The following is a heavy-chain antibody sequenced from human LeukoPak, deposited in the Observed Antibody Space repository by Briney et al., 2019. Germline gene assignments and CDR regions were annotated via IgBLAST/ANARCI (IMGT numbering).Heavy chain of an antibody. V-gene: IGHV1-24*01. Sequence: ASVKVSCKVSGYTLTELSMHWVRQAPGKGLEWMGGFDPEDGETIYAQKFQGRVTMTEDTSTDTAYMELSSLRSEDTAVYYCATKGSNGWYPAPRGAFDIWGQGTMVTVSS. D-gene: IGHD6-19*01. CDR3: ATKGSNGWYPAPRGAFDI. J-gene: IGHJ3*02. CDR1: GYTLTELS. CDR2: FDPEDGET.